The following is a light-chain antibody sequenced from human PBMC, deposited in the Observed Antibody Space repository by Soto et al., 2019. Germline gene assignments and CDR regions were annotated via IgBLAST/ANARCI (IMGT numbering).Light chain of an antibody. Sequence: EIVMTQSPATLSVSPGERATLACRASQSVSSNLAWYTQKPGQTPRLLIYGASTRATGIPARFSGSGSGTEFTLTISSLQSEDFAVYYCQQYNNWPPGVTFGPGTKVDIK. J-gene: IGKJ3*01. CDR3: QQYNNWPPGVT. V-gene: IGKV3-15*01. CDR1: QSVSSN. CDR2: GAS.